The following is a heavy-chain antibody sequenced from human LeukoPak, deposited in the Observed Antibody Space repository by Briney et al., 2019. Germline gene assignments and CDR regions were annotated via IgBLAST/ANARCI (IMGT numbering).Heavy chain of an antibody. CDR3: AGAAGPAGFYHYYMDV. V-gene: IGHV3-23*01. CDR1: GFTFSSYA. J-gene: IGHJ6*03. CDR2: ISGSGGTT. Sequence: PGGSLRLSCAASGFTFSSYAMSWVRQAPGKGLEWVSVISGSGGTTYYADSVKGRFTISRDNSKNTLYLQMTSLRAEDTAVYYCAGAAGPAGFYHYYMDVWGQGTTVTISS. D-gene: IGHD3-10*01.